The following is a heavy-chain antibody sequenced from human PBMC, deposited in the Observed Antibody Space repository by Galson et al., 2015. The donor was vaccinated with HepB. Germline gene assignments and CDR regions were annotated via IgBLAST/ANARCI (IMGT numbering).Heavy chain of an antibody. CDR2: ISYDGSNK. V-gene: IGHV3-30*18. CDR1: GFTFSSYG. D-gene: IGHD1-26*01. J-gene: IGHJ4*02. Sequence: SLRLSCAASGFTFSSYGMHWVRQAPGKGLEWVAVISYDGSNKYYADSVKGRFTISRDNSKNTLYLQMNSLRAEDTAVYYCAKEGIVGATPLRYWGQGTLVTVSS. CDR3: AKEGIVGATPLRY.